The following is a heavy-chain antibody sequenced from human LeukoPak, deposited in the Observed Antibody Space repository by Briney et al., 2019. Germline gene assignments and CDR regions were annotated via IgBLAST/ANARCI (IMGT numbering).Heavy chain of an antibody. D-gene: IGHD6-13*01. CDR3: ARDKQATYYYYGMDV. J-gene: IGHJ6*04. Sequence: PGGSLRLSCAASGFTFSSYEMNWVRQAPGKGLEWVSYISSSGSTIYYADSVKGRFTISRDNAKNSLYLQMYSLRAEDTAVYYCARDKQATYYYYGMDVWGKGTTVTVSS. V-gene: IGHV3-48*03. CDR2: ISSSGSTI. CDR1: GFTFSSYE.